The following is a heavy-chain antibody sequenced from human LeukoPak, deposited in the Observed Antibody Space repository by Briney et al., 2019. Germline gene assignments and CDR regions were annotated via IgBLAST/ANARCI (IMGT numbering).Heavy chain of an antibody. Sequence: PGGSLRLSCAASGFTFSSYSMNWARQAPGKGLEWVSYISYSSSTIYYADSVKGRFTISRDIAKNSLYLQMNSLRAEDTAVYYCARDRPQQWLVRGQRGYYYYMDVWGKGTTVTISS. CDR2: ISYSSSTI. CDR1: GFTFSSYS. V-gene: IGHV3-48*04. J-gene: IGHJ6*03. D-gene: IGHD6-19*01. CDR3: ARDRPQQWLVRGQRGYYYYMDV.